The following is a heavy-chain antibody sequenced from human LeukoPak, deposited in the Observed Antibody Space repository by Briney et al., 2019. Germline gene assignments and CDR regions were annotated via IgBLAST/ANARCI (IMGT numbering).Heavy chain of an antibody. CDR1: GGTFSSYA. Sequence: SVKVSCKASGGTFSSYAISWVRQAPGQGLEWMGRIIPILGIANYAQKFQGRVTITADKSTSTAYMELSSLRSEDTAVYYCARDPGRSYYDFWSGYSNGVRYYFDYWGQGTLVTVSS. D-gene: IGHD3-3*01. CDR2: IIPILGIA. V-gene: IGHV1-69*04. CDR3: ARDPGRSYYDFWSGYSNGVRYYFDY. J-gene: IGHJ4*02.